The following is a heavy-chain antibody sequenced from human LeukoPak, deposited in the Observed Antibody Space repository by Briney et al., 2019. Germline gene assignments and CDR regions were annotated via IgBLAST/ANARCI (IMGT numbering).Heavy chain of an antibody. CDR2: TYYSGRT. J-gene: IGHJ4*02. V-gene: IGHV4-61*08. CDR1: GGSVSSSGYS. D-gene: IGHD3-10*01. Sequence: SETLSLTCTVSGGSVSSSGYSWNWIRQPPGKTLEWIGYTYYSGRTNYNPSLKSRVTISLDTSKNQFSLRLTSVTAADTAVYFCARGLQYRYGSGSPLGLDYWGQGTLVTVSS. CDR3: ARGLQYRYGSGSPLGLDY.